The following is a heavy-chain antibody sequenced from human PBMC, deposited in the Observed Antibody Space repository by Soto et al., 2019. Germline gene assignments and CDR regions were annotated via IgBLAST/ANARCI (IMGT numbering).Heavy chain of an antibody. CDR2: IIRIFGTA. V-gene: IGHV1-69*01. D-gene: IGHD5-18*01. CDR1: GGTFSSYA. J-gene: IGHJ4*02. Sequence: QVQLVQSGAEVKKPGSSVKVSCKASGGTFSSYAISWVRQAPGQGLEWMGGIIRIFGTANYAQKFQGRVTITADESMSTAYMELSSLRSEDTAVYYCAGVWARDTPKLGFDYWGQGTLVTVSS. CDR3: AGVWARDTPKLGFDY.